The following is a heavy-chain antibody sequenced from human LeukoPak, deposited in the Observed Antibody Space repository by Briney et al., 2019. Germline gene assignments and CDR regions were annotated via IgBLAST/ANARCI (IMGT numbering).Heavy chain of an antibody. CDR1: GFTFSSYA. Sequence: PGRSLRLSCAASGFTFSSYAMSWVRQAPGKGLEWVSAISGSGGSTYYADSVKGRFTISRDNSKNTLYLQMNSLRAEDTAVYYCARGREEEDYGDDKIDDAFDIWGQGTMITVSS. CDR3: ARGREEEDYGDDKIDDAFDI. CDR2: ISGSGGST. V-gene: IGHV3-23*01. J-gene: IGHJ3*02. D-gene: IGHD4-17*01.